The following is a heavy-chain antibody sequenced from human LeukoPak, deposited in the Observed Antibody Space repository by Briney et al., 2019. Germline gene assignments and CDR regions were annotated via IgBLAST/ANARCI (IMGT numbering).Heavy chain of an antibody. Sequence: KPSETLSLTCTVSGGSISSSSYYWGWIRQPPGKGLEWIGSIYYSGSTYYNPSLKSRVTISVDTSKNQFSLKLSSVTAADTAVYYCARTCYYDSSGYYLIDYWGQGTLVTVSS. CDR1: GGSISSSSYY. CDR3: ARTCYYDSSGYYLIDY. J-gene: IGHJ4*02. D-gene: IGHD3-22*01. CDR2: IYYSGST. V-gene: IGHV4-39*01.